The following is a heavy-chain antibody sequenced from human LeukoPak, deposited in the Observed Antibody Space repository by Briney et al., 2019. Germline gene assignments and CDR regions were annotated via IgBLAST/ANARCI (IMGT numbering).Heavy chain of an antibody. CDR2: IIPILGTA. J-gene: IGHJ6*03. Sequence: SVKVSCKASGGTFSSYAISWVRQAPGQGLEWMGRIIPILGTANYAQKFQGRVTITTDESTSTAYMELSSLRSEDTAVYYCARDHGVWFGDFNYYYMDVWGKGTTVTVSS. CDR1: GGTFSSYA. V-gene: IGHV1-69*11. D-gene: IGHD3-10*01. CDR3: ARDHGVWFGDFNYYYMDV.